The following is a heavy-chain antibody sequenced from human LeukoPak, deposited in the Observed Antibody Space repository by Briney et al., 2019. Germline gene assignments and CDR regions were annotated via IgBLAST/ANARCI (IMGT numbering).Heavy chain of an antibody. CDR3: ATALRIVVVPAALER. CDR2: FDPEDGET. V-gene: IGHV1-24*01. Sequence: GASVKVSCKVSGYTLTELSMHWVRQAPGKGLEWMGGFDPEDGETIYAQKFQGRVTMTGDTSTDTAYMELSSLRSEDTAVYYCATALRIVVVPAALERWGQGTLVTVSS. CDR1: GYTLTELS. J-gene: IGHJ4*02. D-gene: IGHD2-2*01.